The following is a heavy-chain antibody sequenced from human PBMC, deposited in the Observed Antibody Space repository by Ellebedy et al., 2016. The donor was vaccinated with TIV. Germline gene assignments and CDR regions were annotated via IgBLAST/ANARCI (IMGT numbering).Heavy chain of an antibody. D-gene: IGHD6-19*01. CDR3: ARGAVAPGY. CDR2: IYYSGST. J-gene: IGHJ4*02. V-gene: IGHV4-59*01. Sequence: SETLSLXXTVSGGSISSYYWSWIRQPPGKGLEWIGYIYYSGSTKYNPSLKSRVTISVDTSKNQFSLKLSSVTAADTAVYYCARGAVAPGYWGQGTLVTVSS. CDR1: GGSISSYY.